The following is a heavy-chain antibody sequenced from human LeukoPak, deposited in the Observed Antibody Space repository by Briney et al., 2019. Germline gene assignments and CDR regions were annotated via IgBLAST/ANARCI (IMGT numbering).Heavy chain of an antibody. V-gene: IGHV4-59*01. CDR2: IYYSGST. D-gene: IGHD4-17*01. Sequence: SETLSLTCTVSGGSISSYYWSWIRQPPGKGLEWIGYIYYSGSTNYNPSLKSRVTISVDTSKNQFSLKLSSVTAADTAVYYCVGHYGDHPNFDYWGQGTLVTVSS. J-gene: IGHJ4*02. CDR1: GGSISSYY. CDR3: VGHYGDHPNFDY.